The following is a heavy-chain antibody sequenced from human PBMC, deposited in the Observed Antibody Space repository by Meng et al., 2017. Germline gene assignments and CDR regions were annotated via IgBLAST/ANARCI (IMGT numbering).Heavy chain of an antibody. Sequence: ASVKVSCKASGYTFTSYAMHWVRQAPGQRLEWMGWINAGNGNTKYSQKFQGRVTITRDTSASTAYMELSSLRSEDTAVYYCARDLCWDCTNGVCFFDYWGQGTLVTVSS. J-gene: IGHJ4*03. CDR1: GYTFTSYA. CDR3: ARDLCWDCTNGVCFFDY. D-gene: IGHD2-8*01. V-gene: IGHV1-3*01. CDR2: INAGNGNT.